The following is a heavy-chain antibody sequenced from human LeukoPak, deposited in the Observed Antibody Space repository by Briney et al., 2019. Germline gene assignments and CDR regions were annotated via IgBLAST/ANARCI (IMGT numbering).Heavy chain of an antibody. D-gene: IGHD1-26*01. J-gene: IGHJ5*02. CDR2: TYYRSKWYN. Sequence: PSQTLSLTCAISGDSVSSNSAAWNWIRQSPSRGLEWLGRTYYRSKWYNDYAVSVKSRITINPDTSKNQFSLQLNSVTPEDTAVYYCAKQGESGPYNWFDPWGQGTLVTVSS. CDR3: AKQGESGPYNWFDP. V-gene: IGHV6-1*01. CDR1: GDSVSSNSAA.